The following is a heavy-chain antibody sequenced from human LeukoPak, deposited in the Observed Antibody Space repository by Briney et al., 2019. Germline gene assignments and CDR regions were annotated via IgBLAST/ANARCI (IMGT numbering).Heavy chain of an antibody. D-gene: IGHD3-22*01. V-gene: IGHV1-2*02. J-gene: IGHJ4*02. CDR2: INPNSGGT. CDR3: ARDSSYDSGGFYLQYYFDF. CDR1: GYTFTGYY. Sequence: ASVKVSCKASGYTFTGYYMHWVRQAPGQGLEWMGWINPNSGGTNYAQKFQGRVTMTRDTPISTAYMELSRLRSDDTAVYYCARDSSYDSGGFYLQYYFDFWGQGTLVTVSS.